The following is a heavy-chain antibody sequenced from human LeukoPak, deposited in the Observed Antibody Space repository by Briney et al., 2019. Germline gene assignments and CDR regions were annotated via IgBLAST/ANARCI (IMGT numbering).Heavy chain of an antibody. V-gene: IGHV4-59*02. D-gene: IGHD3-22*01. J-gene: IGHJ4*02. CDR1: GGSVSAFY. Sequence: SETLSLTCAVSGGSVSAFYWSWIRQPPGKGPEWIGYIYYNGGTIYNPSLKSRVTISIDTSKNQFSLMLSSVTAADTAVYYCARDESYYYDSSGYRAGYFDNWGQGTLVTVSS. CDR3: ARDESYYYDSSGYRAGYFDN. CDR2: IYYNGGT.